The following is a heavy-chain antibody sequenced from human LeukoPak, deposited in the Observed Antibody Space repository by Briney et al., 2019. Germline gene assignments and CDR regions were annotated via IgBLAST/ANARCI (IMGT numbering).Heavy chain of an antibody. D-gene: IGHD3-10*01. CDR2: ISSSSSTI. Sequence: PGGSLRLSCAASGFTFSSYSMNWVRQAPGKGLQWVSYISSSSSTIYYADSVKGRFTISRDNAKNLLYLQMNSLRAEDTAVYYCARALWFRETFPAYWGQGTLVTVSS. CDR1: GFTFSSYS. CDR3: ARALWFRETFPAY. V-gene: IGHV3-48*01. J-gene: IGHJ4*02.